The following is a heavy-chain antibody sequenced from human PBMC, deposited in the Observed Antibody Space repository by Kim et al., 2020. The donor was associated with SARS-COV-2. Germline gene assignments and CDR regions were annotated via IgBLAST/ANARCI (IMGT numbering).Heavy chain of an antibody. D-gene: IGHD6-6*01. CDR1: GFTFGDYI. Sequence: GGSLRLSCAASGFTFGDYIMHWVRQVPGKGLEWVSGMTWNSDSIGYADSVKGRFTISRDNAKNSLYLQMNSLRAEDTALYYCGTLAAHGLDYWGQGTLVTVSS. CDR2: MTWNSDSI. CDR3: GTLAAHGLDY. V-gene: IGHV3-9*01. J-gene: IGHJ4*02.